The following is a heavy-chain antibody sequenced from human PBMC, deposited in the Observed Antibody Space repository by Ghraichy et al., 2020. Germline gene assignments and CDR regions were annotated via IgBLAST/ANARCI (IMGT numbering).Heavy chain of an antibody. J-gene: IGHJ3*02. CDR1: GFTFSSYA. CDR2: ISGSGGST. D-gene: IGHD3-3*01. V-gene: IGHV3-23*01. Sequence: GESLNISCAASGFTFSSYAMSWVRQAPGKGLEWVSGISGSGGSTYHADSVKGRFTISRDNSKNTLYLQMNSLRAEDTAVYYCAKDLEPSYAYVRGAFDIWGQGTMVTVSS. CDR3: AKDLEPSYAYVRGAFDI.